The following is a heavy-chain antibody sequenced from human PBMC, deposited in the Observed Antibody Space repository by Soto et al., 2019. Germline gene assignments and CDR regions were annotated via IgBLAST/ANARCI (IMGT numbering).Heavy chain of an antibody. V-gene: IGHV3-48*01. Sequence: GGSLRLSCAASGFTFSSYSMNWVRQAPGKGLEWVSYISSSSSTIYYADSVKGRFTISRDNAKNSLYLQMNSLRAEDTAVYYCARVLAAAVFWGTPTDYYMDVWGKGTTVTVSS. CDR3: ARVLAAAVFWGTPTDYYMDV. CDR1: GFTFSSYS. CDR2: ISSSSSTI. D-gene: IGHD6-13*01. J-gene: IGHJ6*03.